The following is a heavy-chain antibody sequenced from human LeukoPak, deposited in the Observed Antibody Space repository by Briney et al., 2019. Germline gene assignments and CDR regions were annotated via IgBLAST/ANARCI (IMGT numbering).Heavy chain of an antibody. J-gene: IGHJ4*02. CDR2: IGTAGDT. V-gene: IGHV3-13*01. CDR3: ARDRPDYGAERFAY. D-gene: IGHD4-17*01. CDR1: GFTFSNYD. Sequence: GGSLRLSCAASGFTFSNYDMHWVRQATGKGLEWVSGIGTAGDTCYPDSVKGRFTISKENAKNSLYLQMNSLRAEDTAVYYCARDRPDYGAERFAYWGQGTLVTVSS.